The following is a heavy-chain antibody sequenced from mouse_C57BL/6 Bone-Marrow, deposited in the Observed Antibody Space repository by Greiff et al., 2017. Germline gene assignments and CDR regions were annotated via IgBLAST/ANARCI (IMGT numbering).Heavy chain of an antibody. D-gene: IGHD1-1*01. CDR2: IDPSDSYT. Sequence: QVQLQQPGAELVMPGASVKLSCKASGYTFTSYWMHWVKQRPGQGLEWIGEIDPSDSYTNYNQKFKGKSTLTVDKSSSTAYMQLSSLTSEDSAVYDCAREWAVVRYFDDWGTGTTVTVSS. V-gene: IGHV1-69*01. J-gene: IGHJ1*03. CDR3: AREWAVVRYFDD. CDR1: GYTFTSYW.